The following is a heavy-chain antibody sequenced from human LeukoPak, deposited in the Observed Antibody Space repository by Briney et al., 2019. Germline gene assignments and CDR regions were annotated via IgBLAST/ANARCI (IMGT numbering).Heavy chain of an antibody. CDR1: GGSISSSSYY. CDR2: IYYSGST. J-gene: IGHJ4*02. CDR3: ARHRTIYYDNSDYWV. D-gene: IGHD3-22*01. Sequence: PSETLSLTCTVSGGSISSSSYYWGWFRQPPGKGLEWIGSIYYSGSTNYNPSLKSRVTISVDTSKNQFSLKLSSVTAADTAVYYCARHRTIYYDNSDYWVWGQGTLVTVSS. V-gene: IGHV4-39*01.